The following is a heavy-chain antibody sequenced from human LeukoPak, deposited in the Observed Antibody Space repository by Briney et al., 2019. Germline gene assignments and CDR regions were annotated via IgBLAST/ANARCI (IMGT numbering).Heavy chain of an antibody. Sequence: SVKVSCKASGGTFSSYAMSWVRQAPGQGLEWMGGIIPIFGTANYAQKFQGRVTITADESTSTAYMELSSLRSEDTAVYYCARDFGVVVPAAIPVSDYYYGMDVWGQGTTVTVSS. D-gene: IGHD2-2*02. V-gene: IGHV1-69*13. CDR2: IIPIFGTA. CDR1: GGTFSSYA. J-gene: IGHJ6*02. CDR3: ARDFGVVVPAAIPVSDYYYGMDV.